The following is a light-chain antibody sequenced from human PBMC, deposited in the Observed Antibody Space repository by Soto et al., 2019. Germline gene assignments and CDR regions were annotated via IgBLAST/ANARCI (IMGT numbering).Light chain of an antibody. J-gene: IGLJ1*01. CDR2: DVN. CDR1: SSDVGGYNF. Sequence: QSALTQPASVSGSPGQSITISCTGTSSDVGGYNFVSWYQQHPGKVPKLMIFDVNRRPSGVSDRFSGSKSGNTASLTISGLQDEEEGDYYCCSYTSSSTHVFGSGTKLTVL. V-gene: IGLV2-14*03. CDR3: CSYTSSSTHV.